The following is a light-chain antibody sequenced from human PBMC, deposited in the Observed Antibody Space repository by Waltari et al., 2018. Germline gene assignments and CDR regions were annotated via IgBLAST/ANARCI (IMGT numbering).Light chain of an antibody. CDR2: DVT. V-gene: IGLV2-11*01. J-gene: IGLJ3*02. Sequence: QSALTQPRSVSGSPGQSVTISCTGTSSYVGDYNYVSWYQQHPGKAPKLMIYDVTKRPSGVPDRFSGSKSGNTASLTISGLQAEDEAEYYCCAYAGSHTWVFGGGTKLTVL. CDR1: SSYVGDYNY. CDR3: CAYAGSHTWV.